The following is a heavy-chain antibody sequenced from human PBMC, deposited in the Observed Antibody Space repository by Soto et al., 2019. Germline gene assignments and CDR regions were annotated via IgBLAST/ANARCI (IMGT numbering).Heavy chain of an antibody. Sequence: QAQLVQSGAEVKKPGASVKVSCKASGYTFSSYGISWVRQAPGQGLEGLGWISPYNDDTNYAQKLQGRVTMTTDTSTRTAYMDLRSLRSDDTAVYYCARGGYYDSSGSRNYHYYGMDVWGQGTTVTVSS. CDR1: GYTFSSYG. J-gene: IGHJ6*02. CDR2: ISPYNDDT. CDR3: ARGGYYDSSGSRNYHYYGMDV. D-gene: IGHD3-22*01. V-gene: IGHV1-18*01.